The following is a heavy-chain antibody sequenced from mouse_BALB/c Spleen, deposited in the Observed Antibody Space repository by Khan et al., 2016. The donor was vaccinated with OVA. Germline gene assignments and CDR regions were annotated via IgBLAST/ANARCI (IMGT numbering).Heavy chain of an antibody. CDR2: INTYTGEP. CDR1: GYTFTNYG. D-gene: IGHD1-1*01. J-gene: IGHJ4*01. Sequence: QIQLVQSGPELKKPGETVKISCKASGYTFTNYGMNWVKQSPGKALKWMGWINTYTGEPTYADDFKGRFAFSLETSASTAYLQINNLKTEDTATYSCARPPYVSYVLDNWGQGTSVTVSS. V-gene: IGHV9-3-1*01. CDR3: ARPPYVSYVLDN.